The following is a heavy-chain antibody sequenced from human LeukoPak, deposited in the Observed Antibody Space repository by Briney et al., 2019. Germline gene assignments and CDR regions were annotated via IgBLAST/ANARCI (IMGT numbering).Heavy chain of an antibody. CDR1: GGSTSSSSYY. D-gene: IGHD5-18*01. Sequence: PSETLSLTCTVSGGSTSSSSYYWGWIRQPPGKGLEWIGSIYYSGSTYYNPSLKSRVTISVDTSKNQFSLKLSSVTAADTAVYYCARTEVWIQLWEYWGQGTLVTVSS. CDR3: ARTEVWIQLWEY. J-gene: IGHJ4*02. CDR2: IYYSGST. V-gene: IGHV4-39*01.